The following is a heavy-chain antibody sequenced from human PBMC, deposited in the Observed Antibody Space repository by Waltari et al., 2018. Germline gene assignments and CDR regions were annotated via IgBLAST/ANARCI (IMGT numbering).Heavy chain of an antibody. J-gene: IGHJ4*02. CDR3: AKGGAAAPPTYYFDY. D-gene: IGHD6-13*01. V-gene: IGHV3-23*01. CDR2: ISGSGST. Sequence: EVQLLESGGGLVQTGGSLTFPSAASGFPFRSYSLFWVRQAPGEGLGWVSVISGSGSTFYADSVKGRFTISRDNSKNTLYLQMNSLRAEDTAVYYCAKGGAAAPPTYYFDYWGQGTLVTVSS. CDR1: GFPFRSYS.